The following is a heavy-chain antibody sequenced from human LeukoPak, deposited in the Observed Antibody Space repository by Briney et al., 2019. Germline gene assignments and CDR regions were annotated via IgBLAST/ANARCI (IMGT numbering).Heavy chain of an antibody. CDR1: GFTVTTNS. CDR2: IYSGGST. V-gene: IGHV3-66*01. D-gene: IGHD6-19*01. Sequence: GGSLRLSCAVSGFTVTTNSMSWVRQAPGKGLKWVSVIYSGGSTYYADSVKGRFTISRDHSKNTLYLQMNSLRAEDTAVYYCARDPGGWGNFDYWGQGTLVTVSS. CDR3: ARDPGGWGNFDY. J-gene: IGHJ4*02.